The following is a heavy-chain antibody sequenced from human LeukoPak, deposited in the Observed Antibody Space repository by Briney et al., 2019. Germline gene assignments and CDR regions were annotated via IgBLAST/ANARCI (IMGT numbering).Heavy chain of an antibody. Sequence: SQTLSLTCAISGDSVSSTGSAWNWIRQSPSRGLEWLGRTYYRSNWNSDYAVSVKSRITISPDTSKNQFSLQLSSVTPEDTALYFCARDLHFALDYWGQGTLATVAS. V-gene: IGHV6-1*01. D-gene: IGHD2/OR15-2a*01. CDR2: TYYRSNWNS. CDR1: GDSVSSTGSA. J-gene: IGHJ4*02. CDR3: ARDLHFALDY.